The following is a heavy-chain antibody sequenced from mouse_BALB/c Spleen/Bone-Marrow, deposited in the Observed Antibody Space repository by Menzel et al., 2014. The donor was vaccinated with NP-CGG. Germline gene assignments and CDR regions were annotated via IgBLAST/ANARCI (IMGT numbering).Heavy chain of an antibody. V-gene: IGHV5-9-2*01. CDR2: ISGDGRYT. CDR3: ARHAYYDQTEVSFVY. J-gene: IGHJ3*01. CDR1: GFSFSNYG. Sequence: EVKLVESGGGLVKSGGSLKLSCAASGFSFSNYGMSWVRQTPEKRLEWVATISGDGRYTFYSVSVRGRFTISRDNAKYNLYLQLSSLRSADTALYYCARHAYYDQTEVSFVYWGQGTLLTVSA. D-gene: IGHD2-4*01.